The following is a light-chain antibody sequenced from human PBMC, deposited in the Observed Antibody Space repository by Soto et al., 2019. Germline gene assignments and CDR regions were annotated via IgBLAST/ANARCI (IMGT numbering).Light chain of an antibody. Sequence: QPVLAQPASVSGSPGQSITISCTGTNNDIGIYNFVSWYRQYPGKAPQLLIYDVTKWALGVSNRFSGSKSGSTASLTISGLQAEDEAEYYCCSFATTGTWVFGGGTKLTVL. J-gene: IGLJ3*02. CDR3: CSFATTGTWV. CDR1: NNDIGIYNF. V-gene: IGLV2-23*02. CDR2: DVT.